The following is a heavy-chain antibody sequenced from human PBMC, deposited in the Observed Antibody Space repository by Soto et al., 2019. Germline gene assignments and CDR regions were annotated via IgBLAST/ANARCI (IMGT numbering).Heavy chain of an antibody. D-gene: IGHD2-2*01. V-gene: IGHV3-21*01. CDR1: GFTFSSYS. Sequence: PGGSLRLSCAASGFTFSSYSMNWVRQAPGKGLEWVSSISSSSSYIYYADSVEGRFTISRDNAKNSLYLQMNSLRAEDTAVYYCARAQVVPAANEFDYWGQGTLVTVSS. CDR3: ARAQVVPAANEFDY. CDR2: ISSSSSYI. J-gene: IGHJ4*02.